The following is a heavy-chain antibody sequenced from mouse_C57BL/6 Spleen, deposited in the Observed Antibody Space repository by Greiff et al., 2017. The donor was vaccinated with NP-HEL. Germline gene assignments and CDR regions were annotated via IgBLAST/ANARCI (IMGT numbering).Heavy chain of an antibody. J-gene: IGHJ4*01. CDR2: IDPSDSET. D-gene: IGHD2-1*01. V-gene: IGHV1-52*01. CDR3: AREEDGNLGAMYY. Sequence: VQLQQPGAELVRPGSSVKLSCKASGYTFTSYWMRWVKQRPIQGLEWIGNIDPSDSETHYNQKFKDKATLTVDKSSSTAYMQLSSLTSEDSAVYYCAREEDGNLGAMYYWGQGTSVTVSS. CDR1: GYTFTSYW.